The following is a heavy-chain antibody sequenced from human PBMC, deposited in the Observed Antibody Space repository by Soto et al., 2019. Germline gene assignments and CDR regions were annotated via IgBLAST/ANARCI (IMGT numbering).Heavy chain of an antibody. D-gene: IGHD3-10*02. J-gene: IGHJ4*02. CDR1: GFSLTTSRVG. Sequence: QITLKESGPTMVKPTQTLTLTCTFSGFSLTTSRVGVGWIRQPPGKALEWLALIYWDDDKRYSPSLRSRLTITKHTSNNQVALTMTNMDPVDTATYYCSHMFGTVSHLCYWGQGTLVTVSS. CDR2: IYWDDDK. V-gene: IGHV2-5*02. CDR3: SHMFGTVSHLCY.